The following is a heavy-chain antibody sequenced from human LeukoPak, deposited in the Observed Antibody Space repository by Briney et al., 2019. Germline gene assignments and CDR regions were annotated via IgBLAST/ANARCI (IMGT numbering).Heavy chain of an antibody. CDR1: GGSISSSNYY. V-gene: IGHV4-39*07. CDR3: ARENCSGGSCYSIYYYYYMDV. J-gene: IGHJ6*03. D-gene: IGHD2-15*01. Sequence: SETLSLTCTVSGGSISSSNYYWGWIRQPPGKGLEWIGGIYYSGSTYYNPSLKSRVTISVDTSKNQFSLKLSSVTAADTAVYYCARENCSGGSCYSIYYYYYMDVWGKGTTVTVSS. CDR2: IYYSGST.